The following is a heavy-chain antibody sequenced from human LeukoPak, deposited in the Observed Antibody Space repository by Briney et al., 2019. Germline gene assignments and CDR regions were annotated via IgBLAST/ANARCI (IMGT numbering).Heavy chain of an antibody. D-gene: IGHD5-24*01. CDR1: GVSISSSNNF. CDR3: ARHEEEDGYNAKTFGY. J-gene: IGHJ4*02. CDR2: VHYSGTT. V-gene: IGHV4-39*01. Sequence: SETLSLTCTVSGVSISSSNNFWGWIRQPPGKGLEWIGSVHYSGTTYYIPSLKSRVTISVDTSKNQFSQKLSSVTAADTAVYYCARHEEEDGYNAKTFGYWGQGTLVTVSS.